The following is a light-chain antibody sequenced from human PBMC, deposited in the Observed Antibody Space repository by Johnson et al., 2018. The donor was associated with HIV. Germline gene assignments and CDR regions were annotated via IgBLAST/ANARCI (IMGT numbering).Light chain of an antibody. J-gene: IGLJ1*01. CDR1: NSNIGNNY. V-gene: IGLV1-51*01. Sequence: QSVLTQPPSVSAAPGQKVTISCSGSNSNIGNNYVSWYQQLPGTAPKLLIYDNNKRPSGIPDRFSGSKSGTSATLGITGLQTGDEADYYCGTWDSSLSAYVLGTGTKVTGL. CDR2: DNN. CDR3: GTWDSSLSAYV.